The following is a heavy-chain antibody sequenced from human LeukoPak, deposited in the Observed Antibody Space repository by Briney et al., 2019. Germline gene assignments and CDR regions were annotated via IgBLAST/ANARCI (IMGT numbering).Heavy chain of an antibody. D-gene: IGHD3-10*01. J-gene: IGHJ4*02. CDR2: IYTSGNT. CDR1: GGSISSYY. CDR3: AREANYYGSGSYFEGTFDY. V-gene: IGHV4-4*07. Sequence: KPSETLSLTCTVSGGSISSYYWSWIRQPAGKGLEWIGRIYTSGNTNYNPSLTSRVTISVNTSKNQFSLNLSSVTAADTAVYYCAREANYYGSGSYFEGTFDYWGQGSLVTVSS.